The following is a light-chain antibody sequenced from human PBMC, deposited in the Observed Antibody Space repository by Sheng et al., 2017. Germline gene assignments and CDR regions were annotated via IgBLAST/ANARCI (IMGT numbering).Light chain of an antibody. CDR3: SSYTSSSTYVV. Sequence: QSALTQPPSASGSPGQSVTISCTGTSSDVGGYNYVSWYQQYPGKAPKLIIYEVTKRPSGVPDRFSGSKSGNTASLTVSGLQAEDEADYYCSSYTSSSTYVVFGGGTKLTVL. J-gene: IGLJ2*01. V-gene: IGLV2-8*01. CDR1: SSDVGGYNY. CDR2: EVT.